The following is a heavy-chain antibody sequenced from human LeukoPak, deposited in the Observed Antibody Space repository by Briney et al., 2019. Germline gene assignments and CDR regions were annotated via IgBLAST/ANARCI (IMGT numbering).Heavy chain of an antibody. CDR1: EGTFSSYA. Sequence: SVTVSCKASEGTFSSYAISWVRQAPGQGLEWMGQIIPMLGTASYAQRIQGRVTLTADESTSTAYMELSSLRSEDTAVYYCARESLPYGGNSFGHYYGMDVWGQGTTVTVSS. D-gene: IGHD4-23*01. J-gene: IGHJ6*02. CDR3: ARESLPYGGNSFGHYYGMDV. CDR2: IIPMLGTA. V-gene: IGHV1-69*13.